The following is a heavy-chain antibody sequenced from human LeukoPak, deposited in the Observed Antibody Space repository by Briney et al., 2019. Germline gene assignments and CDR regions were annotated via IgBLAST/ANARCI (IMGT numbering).Heavy chain of an antibody. V-gene: IGHV1-18*01. CDR1: GYTFTSHS. CDR2: ISAYSGNT. J-gene: IGHJ4*02. Sequence: SEKVSCKSSGYTFTSHSISWLRPAPGQGLEWMGWISAYSGNTHYAQNFQGRVTMTTETSTSTAYMELRSLISDDTAVYYCARGSSSFDYWGQGTLVTVSS. D-gene: IGHD2-2*01. CDR3: ARGSSSFDY.